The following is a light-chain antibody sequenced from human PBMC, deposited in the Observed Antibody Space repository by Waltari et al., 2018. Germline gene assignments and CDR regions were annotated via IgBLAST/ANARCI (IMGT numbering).Light chain of an antibody. Sequence: DIQMTQSPSSLSASVGDRVTITCRAGQKINGYLNWYQHKPWKAPKLLLYGASNLQTGVPSRFSGRESATDFTLTINSLQPEDFATYVCQQTYSTPGITFGQVTRLEI. J-gene: IGKJ5*01. V-gene: IGKV1-39*01. CDR3: QQTYSTPGIT. CDR2: GAS. CDR1: QKINGY.